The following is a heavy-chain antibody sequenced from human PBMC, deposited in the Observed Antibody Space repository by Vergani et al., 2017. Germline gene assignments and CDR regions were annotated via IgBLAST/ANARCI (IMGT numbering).Heavy chain of an antibody. CDR3: ARGPRIWYDSSDVGYYFDY. D-gene: IGHD3-22*01. Sequence: QVQLVQSGAEVKKPGSSVKVSCKASGGTFSSYTISWVRQAPGQGLEWMGRIIPFLGIANYAQKFQGRVTITADKSTSTAYMELSSLRSEDTAVYYCARGPRIWYDSSDVGYYFDYWGQGTLVTVSS. CDR2: IIPFLGIA. CDR1: GGTFSSYT. J-gene: IGHJ4*02. V-gene: IGHV1-69*02.